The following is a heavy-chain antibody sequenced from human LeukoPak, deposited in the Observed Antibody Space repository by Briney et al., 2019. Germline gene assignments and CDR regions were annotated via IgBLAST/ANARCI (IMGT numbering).Heavy chain of an antibody. Sequence: SETLSLTCTVSGGSISSYYWSWIRQPPGKGLEWIGYIYYSGSTNYNPSLKSRDTISVDTSKNQFSLKLSSVTTADTAVYYCARRKGDGYNSFDYWGQGTLVTVPS. CDR3: ARRKGDGYNSFDY. CDR1: GGSISSYY. V-gene: IGHV4-59*08. D-gene: IGHD5-12*01. J-gene: IGHJ4*02. CDR2: IYYSGST.